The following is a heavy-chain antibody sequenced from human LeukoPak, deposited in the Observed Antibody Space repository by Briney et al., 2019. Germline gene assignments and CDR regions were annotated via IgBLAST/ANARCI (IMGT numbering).Heavy chain of an antibody. D-gene: IGHD6-19*01. Sequence: SGPTLVKPTQALTLTCTFSGFSLTTSGMRVSWIRQPPGKALEWLARIDWDDDKFYSTSLKTRLTISKDTSKNQVVLTMTNMDPVDTATYYCARMGSSGRFDYWGQGTLVTVSS. J-gene: IGHJ4*02. CDR2: IDWDDDK. CDR1: GFSLTTSGMR. CDR3: ARMGSSGRFDY. V-gene: IGHV2-70*04.